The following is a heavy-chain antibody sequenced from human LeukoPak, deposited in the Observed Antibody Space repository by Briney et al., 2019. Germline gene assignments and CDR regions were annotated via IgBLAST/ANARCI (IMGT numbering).Heavy chain of an antibody. Sequence: SETLSLTCTVSGGSISSYYWSWIRQPPGKGLEWIGYIYYSGSTNYNPSLKSRVTISVDTSKNQFSLKLSSVTAADTAVYYCARGLIGAVVVVTPREDAFDIWGQGTMVTVSS. CDR3: ARGLIGAVVVVTPREDAFDI. CDR1: GGSISSYY. J-gene: IGHJ3*02. V-gene: IGHV4-59*12. D-gene: IGHD3-22*01. CDR2: IYYSGST.